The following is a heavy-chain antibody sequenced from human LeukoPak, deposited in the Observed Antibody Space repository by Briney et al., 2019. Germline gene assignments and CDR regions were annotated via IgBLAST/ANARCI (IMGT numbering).Heavy chain of an antibody. J-gene: IGHJ4*02. CDR2: IYYSGNT. CDR3: ARVERSLTVKPGLVDY. D-gene: IGHD3-16*01. Sequence: SETLSLTCTVSGGSISSSSYYWGWIRQPPGKGLEWIGSIYYSGNTYYNPSLKSRVTISVDTSKNRFSLKLSSVTAADTAVYYCARVERSLTVKPGLVDYWGQGTLVTVSS. V-gene: IGHV4-39*01. CDR1: GGSISSSSYY.